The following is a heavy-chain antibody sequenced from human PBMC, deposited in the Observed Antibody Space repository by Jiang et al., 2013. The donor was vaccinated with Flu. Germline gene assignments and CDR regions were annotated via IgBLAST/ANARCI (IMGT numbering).Heavy chain of an antibody. CDR3: ARYSGSVGYFDY. CDR2: IHTRGNT. J-gene: IGHJ4*03. V-gene: IGHV4-61*02. Sequence: GSGLVKPSQTLSLSCTVSDGSISSGGYYWSWIRLPAGKGLEWIGRIHTRGNTNYNPSLKSRVTISLDTSRNQFSLNLYSVTAADTAVYYCARYSGSVGYFDYWG. CDR1: DGSISSGGYY. D-gene: IGHD1-26*01.